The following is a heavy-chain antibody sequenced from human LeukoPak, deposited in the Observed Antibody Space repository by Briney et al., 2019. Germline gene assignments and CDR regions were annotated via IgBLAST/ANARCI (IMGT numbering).Heavy chain of an antibody. CDR2: INPDGRDT. D-gene: IGHD1-26*01. J-gene: IGHJ4*02. CDR3: ASSGSYRFDY. Sequence: PGGSLRLTCVVSGFTFNRCWMNWVRQAPGKGLEWVAHINPDGRDTYYVDSVKGRFTISRDNAQNSMYLQMNSLRDEDTAVYYCASSGSYRFDYWGQGTLVTVSS. V-gene: IGHV3-7*01. CDR1: GFTFNRCW.